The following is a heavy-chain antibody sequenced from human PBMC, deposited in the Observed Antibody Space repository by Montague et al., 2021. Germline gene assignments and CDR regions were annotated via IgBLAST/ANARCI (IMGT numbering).Heavy chain of an antibody. CDR3: ARSGGYCSGGRCDTFDY. V-gene: IGHV4-31*03. Sequence: TLSLTCSVSGGSMSSGGFYWSWIRQHPGKGPEWIGSIYDSGSTNYNPSLKSRLTLSRDTSKNQVSLRLTSVTAAETAVYYCARSGGYCSGGRCDTFDYWGQGTLVTVSS. D-gene: IGHD2-15*01. CDR1: GGSMSSGGFY. J-gene: IGHJ4*02. CDR2: IYDSGST.